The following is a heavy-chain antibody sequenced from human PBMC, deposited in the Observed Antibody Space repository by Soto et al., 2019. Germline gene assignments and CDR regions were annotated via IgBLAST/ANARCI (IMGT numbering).Heavy chain of an antibody. CDR3: ARGQDTAMRDFAX. V-gene: IGHV3-30-3*01. CDR2: ISYDGSNK. CDR1: GFTFSSYA. Sequence: PGGSLRLSCAASGFTFSSYAMHWVRQAPGKGLEWVAVISYDGSNKYYADSVKGRFTISRDNSKNTLYLQMNSLRAEDTAVYYCARGQDTAMRDFAXWGQGTLVTVSS. J-gene: IGHJ4*02. D-gene: IGHD5-18*01.